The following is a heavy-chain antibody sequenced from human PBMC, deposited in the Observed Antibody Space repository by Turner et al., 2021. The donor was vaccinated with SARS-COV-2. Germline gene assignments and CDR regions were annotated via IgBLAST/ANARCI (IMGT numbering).Heavy chain of an antibody. Sequence: QVQLVQSGAAVKKPGASVKVSCKVSGYTLTELSMHWVRQAPGKGLEWMGGFDPEDGETIYAQKFQGRVTMTEETSTDTAYMELSSLRSEDTAVYYCAAGSAVAGTPQFYSYYYGMDVWGQGTTVTVSS. CDR3: AAGSAVAGTPQFYSYYYGMDV. V-gene: IGHV1-24*01. D-gene: IGHD6-19*01. J-gene: IGHJ6*02. CDR2: FDPEDGET. CDR1: GYTLTELS.